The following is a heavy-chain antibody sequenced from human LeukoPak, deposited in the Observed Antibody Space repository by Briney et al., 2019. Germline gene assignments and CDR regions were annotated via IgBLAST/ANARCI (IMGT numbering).Heavy chain of an antibody. CDR3: ARGENMEWLSWMGPLRPFWFDP. V-gene: IGHV1-69*13. CDR1: GGTFSIYA. Sequence: ASVKLSCKASGGTFSIYAISWVRQAPGQGLEWMGGIIPIFGTANYAQKFQDRVTITADESTRTAYMELSSLRSEDTAVYYCARGENMEWLSWMGPLRPFWFDPWGQGTLVTVSS. J-gene: IGHJ5*02. D-gene: IGHD3-3*01. CDR2: IIPIFGTA.